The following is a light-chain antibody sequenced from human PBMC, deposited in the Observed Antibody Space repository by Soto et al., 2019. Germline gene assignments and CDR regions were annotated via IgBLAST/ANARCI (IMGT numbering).Light chain of an antibody. CDR1: SSDVGGYNY. CDR2: EVS. J-gene: IGLJ2*01. CDR3: SSYAGSNNLV. Sequence: QSALTRPPSASGSPGQSVTLSCTGTSSDVGGYNYVSWYQQHPGKAPKLMIYEVSKRPSGVPDRFSGSKSGNTASLTVSGLQVEDEADYYCSSYAGSNNLVFGGGTKVTVL. V-gene: IGLV2-8*01.